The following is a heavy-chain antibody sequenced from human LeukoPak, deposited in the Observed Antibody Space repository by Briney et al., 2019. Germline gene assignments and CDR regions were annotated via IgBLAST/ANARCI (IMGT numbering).Heavy chain of an antibody. Sequence: ASVKVSCTVSGSSLTELSLYWVRQAPGQGLEWMGGIIPIFGTANYAQKFQGRVTITTDESTSTAYMELSSLRSEDTAVYYCARVVRGTNHWFDPWGQGTLVTVSS. CDR1: GSSLTELS. D-gene: IGHD3-10*02. V-gene: IGHV1-69*05. J-gene: IGHJ5*02. CDR3: ARVVRGTNHWFDP. CDR2: IIPIFGTA.